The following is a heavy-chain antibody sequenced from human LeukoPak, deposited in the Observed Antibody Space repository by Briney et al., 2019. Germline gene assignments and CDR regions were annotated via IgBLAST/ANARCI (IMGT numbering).Heavy chain of an antibody. J-gene: IGHJ4*02. CDR3: AKWARTITMIVGGIDY. CDR1: GFTFSSYT. CDR2: ISGSGGST. V-gene: IGHV3-23*01. Sequence: GESLRLSCAASGFTFSSYTMNWVRQAPGKGLEWVSAISGSGGSTYYADSVKGRFTISRDNSKNTLYLQMNSLRAEDTAVCYCAKWARTITMIVGGIDYWGQGTLVTVSS. D-gene: IGHD3-22*01.